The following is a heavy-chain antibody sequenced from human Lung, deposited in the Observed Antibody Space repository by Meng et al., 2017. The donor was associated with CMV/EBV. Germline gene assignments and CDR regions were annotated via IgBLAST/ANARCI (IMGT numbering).Heavy chain of an antibody. Sequence: PLRLXXAASEFTFGDYYMTWFRQAPGKGLKWISYISAGGDNMYYVDSVKGRFPISRDNAKNSLYLQMNSRRVDDTAVYYWARGSYGGNPNYFYFYVTDVWGQGXTVTVSS. D-gene: IGHD4-23*01. V-gene: IGHV3-11*01. CDR3: ARGSYGGNPNYFYFYVTDV. CDR1: EFTFGDYY. J-gene: IGHJ6*02. CDR2: ISAGGDNM.